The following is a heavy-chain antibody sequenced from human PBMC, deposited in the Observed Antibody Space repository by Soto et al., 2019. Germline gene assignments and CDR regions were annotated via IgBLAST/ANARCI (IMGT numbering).Heavy chain of an antibody. CDR3: SRSLDS. V-gene: IGHV3-7*01. CDR1: GFTFSTFW. CDR2: INPEVSEK. J-gene: IGHJ4*02. Sequence: GGSLTLSCAASGFTFSTFWMGWVRQAPGEGLEWVANINPEVSEKQYVGSGKGRFTISRDNAKKSLYRQMSSVTAEDSALYYCSRSLDSWGQGTRVTVSS.